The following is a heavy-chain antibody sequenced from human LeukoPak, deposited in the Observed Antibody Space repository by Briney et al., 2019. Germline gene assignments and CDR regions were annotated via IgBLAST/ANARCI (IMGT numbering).Heavy chain of an antibody. J-gene: IGHJ4*02. V-gene: IGHV1-69*04. Sequence: SVTVSCKASGGTFSSYAISWVRQAPGQGLEWMGRIIPILGIANYAQKFQGRVTITADKSTSTAYMELSSLRSEDTAVYYCARGSYYYDSSGYSYYFDYWGQGTLVTVSS. CDR2: IIPILGIA. D-gene: IGHD3-22*01. CDR3: ARGSYYYDSSGYSYYFDY. CDR1: GGTFSSYA.